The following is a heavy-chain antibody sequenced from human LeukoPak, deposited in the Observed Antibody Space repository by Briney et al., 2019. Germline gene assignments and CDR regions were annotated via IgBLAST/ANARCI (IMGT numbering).Heavy chain of an antibody. J-gene: IGHJ4*02. V-gene: IGHV3-21*01. Sequence: GGSLRLSCAASGFTFSSYSMNRVRQAPGKGLEWVSSISSSSSYIYYADSVKGRFTISRDNAKNSLYLQMNSLRAEDTAVYYCARGLINIPDYDFWSGLDYWGQGTLVTVSS. CDR2: ISSSSSYI. CDR3: ARGLINIPDYDFWSGLDY. D-gene: IGHD3-3*01. CDR1: GFTFSSYS.